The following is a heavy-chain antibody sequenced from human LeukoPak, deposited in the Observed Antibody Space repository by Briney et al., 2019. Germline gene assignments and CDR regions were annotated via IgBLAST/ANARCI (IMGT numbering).Heavy chain of an antibody. CDR1: GGTFTDYV. CDR3: AGDGGFEYYFDY. CDR2: IIPIFTTA. J-gene: IGHJ4*02. V-gene: IGHV1-69*06. D-gene: IGHD2/OR15-2a*01. Sequence: ASVKVSCKPSGGTFTDYVISWVRHAPGQGLEWMGRIIPIFTTANYAQKFRGRLTITADTSTNTAYMELTSLGAEDTAVYYGAGDGGFEYYFDYWGQGTLLTVSS.